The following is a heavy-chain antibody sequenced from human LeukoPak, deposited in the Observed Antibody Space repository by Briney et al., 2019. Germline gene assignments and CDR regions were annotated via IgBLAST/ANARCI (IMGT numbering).Heavy chain of an antibody. CDR2: ISAHNYNT. J-gene: IGHJ4*02. CDR1: GYTFLNYD. D-gene: IGHD3-10*01. Sequence: ASVKVSCKASGYTFLNYDFTWVRQAPGQGPEWMGWISAHNYNTRYAQRFQGRVTMTADTSTTTAYMELRSLRSDDTAVYYCARVADYGSGSHLFDYWGRGTLVAVSS. V-gene: IGHV1-18*01. CDR3: ARVADYGSGSHLFDY.